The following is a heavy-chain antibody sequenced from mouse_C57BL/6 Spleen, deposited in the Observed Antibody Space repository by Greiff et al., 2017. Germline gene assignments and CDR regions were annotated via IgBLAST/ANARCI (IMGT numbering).Heavy chain of an antibody. CDR3: ANYDWGDY. J-gene: IGHJ2*01. D-gene: IGHD2-4*01. V-gene: IGHV1-69*01. CDR1: GYTFTSYW. CDR2: IDPSDSYT. Sequence: QVQLQQPGAELVMPGASVKLSCKASGYTFTSYWMHWVKQRPGQGLEWIGEIDPSDSYTNYNQKFKSKATLTVDTSSSTAYMQLSSLTSEDSAVYYCANYDWGDYWGQGTTLTVSS.